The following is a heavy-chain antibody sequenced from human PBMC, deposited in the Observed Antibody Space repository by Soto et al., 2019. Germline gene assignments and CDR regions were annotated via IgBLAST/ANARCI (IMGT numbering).Heavy chain of an antibody. J-gene: IGHJ6*02. CDR1: GGSISSSSYY. CDR3: ARPEREIAAAGTGYYYYGMDV. V-gene: IGHV4-39*01. CDR2: IYYSGST. Sequence: PSETLSLTCTVSGGSISSSSYYWGWIRQPPGKGLEWIGSIYYSGSTYYNPSLKSRVTISVDTSKNQFSLKLSSVTAADTAVYYCARPEREIAAAGTGYYYYGMDVWGQGTTVTVSS. D-gene: IGHD6-13*01.